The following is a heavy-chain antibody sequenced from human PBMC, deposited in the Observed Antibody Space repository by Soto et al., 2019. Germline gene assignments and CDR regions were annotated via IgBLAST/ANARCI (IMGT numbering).Heavy chain of an antibody. Sequence: ASLKVYCNTSGCTFTNYAVHCVRHSPGRRLEWMGWINAGNGNTRFSQNLQGRVTITRDTSARTVYMELSSLRSEDTAVYYCARGHLAVVPVASWFYYMDVWGKGTTVTVSS. V-gene: IGHV1-3*01. CDR3: ARGHLAVVPVASWFYYMDV. CDR1: GCTFTNYA. J-gene: IGHJ6*03. D-gene: IGHD2-2*01. CDR2: INAGNGNT.